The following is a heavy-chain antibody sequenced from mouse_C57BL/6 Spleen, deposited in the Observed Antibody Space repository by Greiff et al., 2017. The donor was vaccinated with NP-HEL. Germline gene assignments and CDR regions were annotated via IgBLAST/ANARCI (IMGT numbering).Heavy chain of an antibody. J-gene: IGHJ3*01. CDR1: GYSFTGYF. V-gene: IGHV1-20*01. CDR2: INPYNGDT. Sequence: VQLKQSGPELVKPGDSVKISCKASGYSFTGYFMNWVMQSHGKSLEWIGRINPYNGDTFYNQKFKGKATLTVDKSSSTAHMELRSLTSEDSAVYYCAREETYDGYYGAWFAYWGQGTLVTVSA. CDR3: AREETYDGYYGAWFAY. D-gene: IGHD2-3*01.